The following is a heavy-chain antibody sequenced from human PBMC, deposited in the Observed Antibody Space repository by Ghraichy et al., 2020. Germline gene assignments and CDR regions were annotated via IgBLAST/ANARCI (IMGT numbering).Heavy chain of an antibody. CDR2: VNSDGTNT. J-gene: IGHJ4*02. Sequence: ESLNISCTASGFTFSYYWMHWVRQAPEKGLVWVSRVNSDGTNTIYADSVKGRFTISRDNAKNTLYLQMNSLRVEDTAVYYCARGDYWRTIDYWGQGVLVTVSS. V-gene: IGHV3-74*01. CDR1: GFTFSYYW. CDR3: ARGDYWRTIDY. D-gene: IGHD3-3*01.